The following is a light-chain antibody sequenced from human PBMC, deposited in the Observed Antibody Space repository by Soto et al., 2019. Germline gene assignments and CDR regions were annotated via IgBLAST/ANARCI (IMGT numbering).Light chain of an antibody. V-gene: IGKV3-11*01. J-gene: IGKJ4*01. CDR3: QQRSNWPPVT. CDR2: DAS. CDR1: QSVSNY. Sequence: EIVLTQSPATLSFSPGERATLSCRASQSVSNYLAWYQQNPGQAPRLLIYDASNRASGIPARFSGSGSGTDFTLTISSLDPEDFEVYYCQQRSNWPPVTFVGGTKVEIX.